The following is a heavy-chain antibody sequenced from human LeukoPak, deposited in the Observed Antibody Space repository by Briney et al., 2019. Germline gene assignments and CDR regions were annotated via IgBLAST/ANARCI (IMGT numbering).Heavy chain of an antibody. V-gene: IGHV3-11*05. CDR3: AREGATGTTFADY. Sequence: TGGSLRLSCAASGFTFSDYYIGWIRQTPGKGLEWVSYISSSSSYTYYADSVKGRFTISRDNAKNSLFLQMNSLGAEDTAVYYCAREGATGTTFADYWGQGTLVTVSS. J-gene: IGHJ4*02. CDR1: GFTFSDYY. CDR2: ISSSSSYT. D-gene: IGHD1-1*01.